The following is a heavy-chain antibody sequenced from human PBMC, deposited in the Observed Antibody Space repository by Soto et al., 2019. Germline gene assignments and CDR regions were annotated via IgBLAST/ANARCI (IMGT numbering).Heavy chain of an antibody. Sequence: ASVKASCKASGYTITSYYMHWVRQSPGQGLEWMGIINPSGGSTSYAQKFQGRVTMTRDTSTSTVYMELSSLRSEDTAVYYCARSYCSGGSCYGYYYYYGMDVWGQGTTVTVSS. CDR2: INPSGGST. D-gene: IGHD2-15*01. CDR1: GYTITSYY. V-gene: IGHV1-46*01. CDR3: ARSYCSGGSCYGYYYYYGMDV. J-gene: IGHJ6*02.